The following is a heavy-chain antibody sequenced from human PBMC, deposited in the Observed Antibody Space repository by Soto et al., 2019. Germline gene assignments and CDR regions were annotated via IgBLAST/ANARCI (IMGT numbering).Heavy chain of an antibody. V-gene: IGHV3-23*01. Sequence: EVQLLESGGGLVQPGGSLRLSCAASGFTFGSYGMSWVRQAPGKGLEWVSGISGSGATTYYADSVKGRFTISRDNPKNTLYLQMNSLRAEDTAVYFCAKQEGVVSARKRNMDVWGRGTTVTVSS. D-gene: IGHD2-2*01. CDR1: GFTFGSYG. CDR2: ISGSGATT. CDR3: AKQEGVVSARKRNMDV. J-gene: IGHJ6*03.